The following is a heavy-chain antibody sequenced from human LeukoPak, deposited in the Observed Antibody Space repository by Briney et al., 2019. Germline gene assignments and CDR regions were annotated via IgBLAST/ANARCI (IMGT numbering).Heavy chain of an antibody. CDR2: VNSDGGGT. D-gene: IGHD6-13*01. J-gene: IGHJ5*02. CDR3: ARDAPQVPAAGVLAS. Sequence: PGGSLRLSCAASGFTFANYWMHWVRQAPGKGLMWVSRVNSDGGGTIYADSVKGRFTFSRDISKNTLYLQMNGLRTEDTAMYYCARDAPQVPAAGVLASWGQGTLVTVSS. V-gene: IGHV3-74*01. CDR1: GFTFANYW.